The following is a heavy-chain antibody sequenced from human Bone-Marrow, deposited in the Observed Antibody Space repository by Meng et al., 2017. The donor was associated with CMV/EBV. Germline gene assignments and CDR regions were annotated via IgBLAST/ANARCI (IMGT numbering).Heavy chain of an antibody. Sequence: ASVKVSCKTSGFYFSDHFMHWVRQAPGQGLEWMGWIKPDSGATNYAQTFRGRVTMTTDSSISTAYMELIRLTSDDTAFYYCARDHNWGPDHWGHGTLVTVSS. V-gene: IGHV1-2*02. CDR2: IKPDSGAT. CDR3: ARDHNWGPDH. J-gene: IGHJ1*01. D-gene: IGHD1-1*01. CDR1: GFYFSDHF.